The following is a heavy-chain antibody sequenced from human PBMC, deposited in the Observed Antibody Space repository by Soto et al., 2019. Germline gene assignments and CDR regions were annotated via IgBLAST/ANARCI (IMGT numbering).Heavy chain of an antibody. CDR3: GTDGRYSSSWPVVVAGDHDAFDI. J-gene: IGHJ3*02. V-gene: IGHV1-3*01. CDR1: GYTFTSYA. CDR2: INAGNGNT. Sequence: ASVKVSCTASGYTFTSYAMHWVRQAPGQRLEWMGWINAGNGNTKYSQKFQGRVTMTEDTSTDTAYMELSSLRSEDTAVYYCGTDGRYSSSWPVVVAGDHDAFDIWGQGTMVTVSS. D-gene: IGHD6-13*01.